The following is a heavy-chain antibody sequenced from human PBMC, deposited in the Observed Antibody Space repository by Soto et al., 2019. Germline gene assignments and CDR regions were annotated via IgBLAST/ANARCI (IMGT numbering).Heavy chain of an antibody. CDR2: IDNSGGT. CDR1: GGSISNYF. Sequence: SETLSLTCTVSGGSISNYFCNWIRQPAGKGLEWIGRIDNSGGTNYNPSLKSRITMSADTSRNQFSLKLNSVTAADTAVYYCARGGQDFWSGPFDYWGQGALVTVSS. CDR3: ARGGQDFWSGPFDY. J-gene: IGHJ4*02. V-gene: IGHV4-4*07. D-gene: IGHD3-3*01.